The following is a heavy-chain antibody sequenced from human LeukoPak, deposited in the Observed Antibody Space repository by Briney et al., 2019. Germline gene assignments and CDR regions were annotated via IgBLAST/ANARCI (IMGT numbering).Heavy chain of an antibody. J-gene: IGHJ4*02. CDR3: ARERSPVPYGDYRYYFDF. D-gene: IGHD4-17*01. Sequence: ASVKVSCKASGYTFTSYYMHWVRQAPGQGLEWMGIINPSGGSTSYAHTFQDRVTMTRDKSKSPVYRQLNSLRSNDPAAYHWARERSPVPYGDYRYYFDFCGQETLVTVSS. CDR1: GYTFTSYY. CDR2: INPSGGST. V-gene: IGHV1-46*01.